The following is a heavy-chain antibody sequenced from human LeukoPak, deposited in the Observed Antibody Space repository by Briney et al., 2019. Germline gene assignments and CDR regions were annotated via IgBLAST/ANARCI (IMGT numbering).Heavy chain of an antibody. CDR3: ARRRYYDGSGYLE. Sequence: PSETLSLTCSVSGDSVSRSDSYWDWIRQPPGKGLEWIGTIYYSGRTYYSPSLKSRVTMSVDTSNNQFSLNLRSVTAEDTAVYYCARRRYYDGSGYLEWGQGTLLSVSS. D-gene: IGHD3-22*01. CDR2: IYYSGRT. V-gene: IGHV4-39*01. CDR1: GDSVSRSDSY. J-gene: IGHJ1*01.